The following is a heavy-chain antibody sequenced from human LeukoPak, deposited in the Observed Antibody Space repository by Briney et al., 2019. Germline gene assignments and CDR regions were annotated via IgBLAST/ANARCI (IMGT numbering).Heavy chain of an antibody. CDR2: INPNSGGT. D-gene: IGHD6-19*01. Sequence: SVKVSCKASGYTFTGYYMHWVRQAPGQGLEWMGWINPNSGGTNYAQKFQGRVTMTRDTSISTAYMELSRLRSDDTAVYYCAKQAEEQWLLIDYWGQGTLVTVSS. J-gene: IGHJ4*02. CDR3: AKQAEEQWLLIDY. CDR1: GYTFTGYY. V-gene: IGHV1-2*02.